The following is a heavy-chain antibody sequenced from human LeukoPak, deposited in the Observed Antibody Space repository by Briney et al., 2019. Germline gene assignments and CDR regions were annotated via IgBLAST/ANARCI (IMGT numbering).Heavy chain of an antibody. Sequence: PSETLSLTCTVSGGSISSSSYYWGWIRQPPGKGLEWIGSIYYSGSTYYNPSLKSRVTISVDTSKNQSSLKLSSVTAADTAVYYWSRLLGYCSSTRCASGYYYYMDVWGKGTTVTVSS. D-gene: IGHD2-2*01. J-gene: IGHJ6*03. CDR1: GGSISSSSYY. V-gene: IGHV4-39*01. CDR3: SRLLGYCSSTRCASGYYYYMDV. CDR2: IYYSGST.